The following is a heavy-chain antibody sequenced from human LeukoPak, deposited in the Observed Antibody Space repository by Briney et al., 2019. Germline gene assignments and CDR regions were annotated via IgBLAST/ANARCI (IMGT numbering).Heavy chain of an antibody. J-gene: IGHJ6*02. CDR3: AKAQSTGYCSSVSCYGYYGMDV. CDR1: GFTFSSYG. V-gene: IGHV3-30*18. Sequence: GGSLRLSCAASGFTFSSYGIHWVRQAPGKGLEWVAAISYDGSKKYYADSVKGRFTISRDNSKNTLYLQMNSLRAEDTAVYYCAKAQSTGYCSSVSCYGYYGMDVWGQGTTVTVSS. CDR2: ISYDGSKK. D-gene: IGHD2-2*01.